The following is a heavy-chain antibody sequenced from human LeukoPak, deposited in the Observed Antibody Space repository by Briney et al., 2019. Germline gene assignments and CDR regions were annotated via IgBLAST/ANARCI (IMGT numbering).Heavy chain of an antibody. CDR2: ISASGST. J-gene: IGHJ4*02. Sequence: PSETLSLTCTVSNGSISIYYWGWVRQPAGKGLGWIGRISASGSTNYNPSLKSRVTMSRDTSKNQFSLKLSSVTAADTAVYYCAREITVTRPFDYWGPGTLVTVSS. CDR3: AREITVTRPFDY. D-gene: IGHD4-17*01. CDR1: NGSISIYY. V-gene: IGHV4-4*07.